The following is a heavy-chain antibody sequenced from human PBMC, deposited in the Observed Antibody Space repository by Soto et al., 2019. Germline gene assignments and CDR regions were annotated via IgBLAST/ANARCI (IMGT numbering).Heavy chain of an antibody. CDR2: ISYDGSNK. J-gene: IGHJ6*02. CDR1: GFTFSSYA. D-gene: IGHD4-17*01. CDR3: ARDQAPSTTVVTWGYYGMDV. V-gene: IGHV3-30-3*01. Sequence: GGSLRLSCAASGFTFSSYAMHWVRQAPGKGLEWVAVISYDGSNKYYADSVKGRFTISRDNSKNTLYLQMNSLRAEDTAVYYCARDQAPSTTVVTWGYYGMDVWGQGTTVTVSS.